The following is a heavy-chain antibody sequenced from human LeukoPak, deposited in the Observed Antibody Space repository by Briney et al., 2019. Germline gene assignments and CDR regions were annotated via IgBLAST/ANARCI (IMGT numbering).Heavy chain of an antibody. CDR2: ISRSGSTV. CDR1: GFTFSNYG. CDR3: ARGSYYDILIPDY. V-gene: IGHV3-48*04. D-gene: IGHD3-9*01. Sequence: GGSLRLSCAASGFTFSNYGMSWVRQAPGKGLEWVSYISRSGSTVYYAHSVKGRFTISRDNAKNSLYLQMNSLRAEDMAVYYCARGSYYDILIPDYWGQGTLVTVSS. J-gene: IGHJ4*02.